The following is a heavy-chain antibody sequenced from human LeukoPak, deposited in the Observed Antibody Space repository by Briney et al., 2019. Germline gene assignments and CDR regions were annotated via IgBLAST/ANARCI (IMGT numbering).Heavy chain of an antibody. Sequence: TTSETLSLTCAVYGGSFSGYYWSWIRQPPGKGLEWIGEINHSGSTNYNPSLKSRVTISVDTSKNPFSLKLSSVTAADTAVYYCARVGSSYYYYYGMDVWGQGTTVTVSS. CDR1: GGSFSGYY. CDR2: INHSGST. J-gene: IGHJ6*02. CDR3: ARVGSSYYYYYGMDV. D-gene: IGHD6-13*01. V-gene: IGHV4-34*01.